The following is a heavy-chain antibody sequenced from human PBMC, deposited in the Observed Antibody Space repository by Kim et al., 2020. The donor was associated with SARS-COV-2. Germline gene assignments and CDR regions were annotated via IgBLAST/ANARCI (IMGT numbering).Heavy chain of an antibody. D-gene: IGHD3-10*01. CDR2: IYYSGST. CDR3: ARAPAMVRGAPRPLYGMDV. J-gene: IGHJ6*02. CDR1: GGSISSYY. Sequence: SETLSLTCTVSGGSISSYYWSWIRQPPGKGLEWIGYIYYSGSTNYNPSLKSRVTISVDTSKNQFSLKLSSVTAADTAVYYCARAPAMVRGAPRPLYGMDVWGQGTTVTVSS. V-gene: IGHV4-59*01.